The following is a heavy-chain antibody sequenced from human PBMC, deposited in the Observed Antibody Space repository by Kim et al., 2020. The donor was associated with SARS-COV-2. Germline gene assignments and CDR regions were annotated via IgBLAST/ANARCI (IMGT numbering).Heavy chain of an antibody. Sequence: GGSLRLSCAASGLIFRDQYMTWIRQAPGRGLEWVSSIGPRGTDIKYTDSVKGRFTVSRDNAKNSQYLQMDSLRVEDTAVYYCSTDPRRLPYWGQGTLVTVSS. V-gene: IGHV3-11*01. D-gene: IGHD2-21*02. CDR3: STDPRRLPY. CDR1: GLIFRDQY. J-gene: IGHJ4*02. CDR2: IGPRGTDI.